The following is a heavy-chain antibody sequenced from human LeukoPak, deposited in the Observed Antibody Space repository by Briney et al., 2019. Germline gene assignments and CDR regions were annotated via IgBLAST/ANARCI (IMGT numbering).Heavy chain of an antibody. J-gene: IGHJ4*02. Sequence: SQTLSLTCTVSGGSISSGDYYWSWIRQPPGKGLEWIGYIYYSGSTNYNPSLKSRVTISVDTSKNQFSLKLSSVTAADTAVYYCAREIEGLRGYVDYWGQGTLVTVSS. V-gene: IGHV4-61*08. CDR2: IYYSGST. CDR1: GGSISSGDYY. CDR3: AREIEGLRGYVDY. D-gene: IGHD3-16*01.